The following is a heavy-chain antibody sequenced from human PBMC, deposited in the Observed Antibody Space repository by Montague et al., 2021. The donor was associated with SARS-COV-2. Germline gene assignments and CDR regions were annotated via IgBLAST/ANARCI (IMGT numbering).Heavy chain of an antibody. J-gene: IGHJ4*02. CDR1: GGSFSGYY. CDR3: ASGSRQGYGFRLGSFDS. Sequence: SETLSLTCAVYGGSFSGYYWNWIRQPPGKGLELIGEINHSCSTNYNPSLKIRGTMSVDTSKTQFSLTLSPVAAADTAVYYCASGSRQGYGFRLGSFDSWGQGTLVTVSS. CDR2: INHSCST. V-gene: IGHV4-34*01. D-gene: IGHD3-10*01.